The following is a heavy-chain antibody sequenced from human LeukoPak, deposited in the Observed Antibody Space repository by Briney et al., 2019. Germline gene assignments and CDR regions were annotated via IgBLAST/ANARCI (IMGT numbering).Heavy chain of an antibody. CDR3: ARRAGDYGEKRGFDS. CDR1: GYSFTSYW. Sequence: GESLKISCKGSGYSFTSYWIGWVRQMPGKGLEWMGIIYPGDSDTRYSPSFQGQVTISADKSISTAYLQWSSLKASDTAMYYCARRAGDYGEKRGFDSWGQGTLVTVSS. CDR2: IYPGDSDT. V-gene: IGHV5-51*01. D-gene: IGHD4-17*01. J-gene: IGHJ5*01.